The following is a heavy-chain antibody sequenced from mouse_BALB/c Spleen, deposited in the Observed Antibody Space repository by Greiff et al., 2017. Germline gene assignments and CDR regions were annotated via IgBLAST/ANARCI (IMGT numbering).Heavy chain of an antibody. Sequence: VQLQQSGAELVRPGTSVKVSCKASGYAFTNYLIEWVKQRPGQGLEWIGVINPGSGGTNYNEKFKGKATLTADKSSSTAYMQLSSLTSDDSAVYFCARRGYGHDYAMDYWGQGTSVTVSS. CDR2: INPGSGGT. V-gene: IGHV1-54*01. CDR1: GYAFTNYL. J-gene: IGHJ4*01. D-gene: IGHD2-14*01. CDR3: ARRGYGHDYAMDY.